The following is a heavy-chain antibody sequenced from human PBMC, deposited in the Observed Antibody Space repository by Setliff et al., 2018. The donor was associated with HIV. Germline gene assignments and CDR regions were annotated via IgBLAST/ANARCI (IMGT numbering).Heavy chain of an antibody. D-gene: IGHD3-22*01. Sequence: PGGSLRLSCATSGFTFSNFWMTWVRQAPGKGLEWVANIKEDGSETFYVDSVKGRFIASTDNAKNSLFLEMNSLKAEDTAVYYCARAYNVYDYRSDSSGYDYWGQGTLVTSPQ. J-gene: IGHJ4*02. CDR2: IKEDGSET. CDR3: ARAYNVYDYRSDSSGYDY. CDR1: GFTFSNFW. V-gene: IGHV3-7*03.